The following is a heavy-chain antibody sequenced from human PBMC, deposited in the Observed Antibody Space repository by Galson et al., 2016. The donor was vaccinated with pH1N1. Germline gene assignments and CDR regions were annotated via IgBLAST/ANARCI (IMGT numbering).Heavy chain of an antibody. CDR2: ISGSGGST. Sequence: SLRLSCAASGFTFSNFVMSWVRQAPGKGLEWVSTISGSGGSTYYADSVKGRFTISRDNSKNTVYLQMNSLRADDAAVYCCAKHPYYVDTSKIDYWGQGTLVSVSS. D-gene: IGHD5-18*01. V-gene: IGHV3-23*01. CDR3: AKHPYYVDTSKIDY. J-gene: IGHJ4*02. CDR1: GFTFSNFV.